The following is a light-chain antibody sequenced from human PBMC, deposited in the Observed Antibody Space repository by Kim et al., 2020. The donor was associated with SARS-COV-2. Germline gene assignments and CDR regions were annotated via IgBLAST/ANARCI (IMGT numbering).Light chain of an antibody. CDR3: QHYNSFSYT. CDR1: QSVRSW. CDR2: KAS. J-gene: IGKJ2*01. V-gene: IGKV1-5*03. Sequence: DIQMTQSPSTLSASVGDRVTITCRASQSVRSWLAWYQQKPGKAPKLLIYKASSLESGVPSRFSGSGSGTEFTLTISSLQPDDFATYYCQHYNSFSYTFGQGTKLEI.